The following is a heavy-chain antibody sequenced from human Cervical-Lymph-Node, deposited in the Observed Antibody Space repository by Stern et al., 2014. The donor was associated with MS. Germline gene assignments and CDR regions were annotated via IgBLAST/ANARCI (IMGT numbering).Heavy chain of an antibody. Sequence: QVQLQESGPGLVKPSETLSLTCLVSGGSISSRNYYWGWIRQPPGKGLEWIGNIYYSGSTDYNPSLKNRVTISVDTSKNPFSLILSSVTAADTAVFYCARHDYRNYYYGLDVWGQGTTVTVSS. CDR3: ARHDYRNYYYGLDV. CDR1: GGSISSRNYY. D-gene: IGHD4-11*01. J-gene: IGHJ6*02. V-gene: IGHV4-39*01. CDR2: IYYSGST.